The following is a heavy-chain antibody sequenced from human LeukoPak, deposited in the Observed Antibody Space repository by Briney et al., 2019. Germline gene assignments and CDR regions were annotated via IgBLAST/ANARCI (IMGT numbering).Heavy chain of an antibody. V-gene: IGHV3-48*03. J-gene: IGHJ4*02. CDR2: TTVSGSTI. CDR1: WFLFSSYV. Sequence: GALRVSCAASWFLFSSYVIHWGRQAPREGLGWVSYTTVSGSTIYNADSEKGRFTIANNNAKTSQYLQMNRKRAEDAADYYCARAWGSGHVFDYWGQGTLVTVSS. D-gene: IGHD5-12*01. CDR3: ARAWGSGHVFDY.